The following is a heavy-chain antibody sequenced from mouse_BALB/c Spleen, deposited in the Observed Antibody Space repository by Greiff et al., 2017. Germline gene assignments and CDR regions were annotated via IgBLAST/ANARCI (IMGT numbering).Heavy chain of an antibody. V-gene: IGHV1S137*01. CDR1: GYTFTDYA. Sequence: QVQLKESGAELVRPGVSVKISCKGSGYTFTDYAMHWVKQSHAKSLEWIGVISTYYGDASYNQKFKGKATMTVDKSSSTAYMQLSSLTSGDSAVYFCARDVYYDYDEDYWGQGTTLTVSS. CDR3: ARDVYYDYDEDY. CDR2: ISTYYGDA. D-gene: IGHD2-4*01. J-gene: IGHJ2*01.